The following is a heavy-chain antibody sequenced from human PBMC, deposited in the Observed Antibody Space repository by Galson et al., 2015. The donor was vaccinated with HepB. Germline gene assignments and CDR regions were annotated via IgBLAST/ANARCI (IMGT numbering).Heavy chain of an antibody. CDR3: ARESDYFFDY. CDR2: ISSSSRTT. V-gene: IGHV3-48*01. CDR1: GFTFSSFS. Sequence: SLRLSCAASGFTFSSFSMNWVRQAPGKGLEWVSYISSSSRTTYYVDSVKGRFTISRDIAKNSLYLQMNSLRVEDTAVYYCARESDYFFDYWGQGILVTVSS. J-gene: IGHJ4*02.